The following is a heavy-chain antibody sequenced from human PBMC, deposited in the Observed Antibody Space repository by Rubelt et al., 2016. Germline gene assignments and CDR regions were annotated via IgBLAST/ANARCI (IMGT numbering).Heavy chain of an antibody. CDR3: VGGQDSDY. CDR1: GYTFASYG. CDR2: IRANNGNA. V-gene: IGHV1-18*01. J-gene: IGHJ4*02. D-gene: IGHD3-10*01. Sequence: QVQLVHSGAEVKKPGASVKVSCKASGYTFASYGISWVRQSPGQGLEWMGWIRANNGNANYARKRQNRVHITTATPTRTFYRAMRGRKSQNTTVYDCVGGQDSDYWGQGSMVTDSS.